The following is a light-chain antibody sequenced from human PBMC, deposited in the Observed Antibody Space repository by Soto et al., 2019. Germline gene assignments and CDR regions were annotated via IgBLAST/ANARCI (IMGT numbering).Light chain of an antibody. V-gene: IGLV2-14*01. CDR3: NSYTLSKTVI. J-gene: IGLJ2*01. CDR1: SSDVGAHDF. Sequence: QSALTQPASVSGSPGKSITISCSGTSSDVGAHDFVSWYQHHPDKAPKVIIFEVTKRPSGVSSRFSGSKTGNTASLTISGLQAEDEADYYCNSYTLSKTVIFGGGTKVPVL. CDR2: EVT.